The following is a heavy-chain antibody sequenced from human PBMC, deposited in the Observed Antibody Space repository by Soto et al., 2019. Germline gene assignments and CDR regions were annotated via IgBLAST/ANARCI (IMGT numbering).Heavy chain of an antibody. CDR1: GGSINTFY. CDR3: AREGSYSAYNFAHGIQLWSFDF. J-gene: IGHJ4*02. Sequence: QVRLQESGPGLLKPSETLSLTCTVSGGSINTFYWSWVRQPAGKGLECIGRIFSSGSTSFNPSLESRVAMSVDTSKNHFSLHWSSVTAADMAVYYCAREGSYSAYNFAHGIQLWSFDFWGQGALVTVSS. V-gene: IGHV4-4*07. D-gene: IGHD5-12*01. CDR2: IFSSGST.